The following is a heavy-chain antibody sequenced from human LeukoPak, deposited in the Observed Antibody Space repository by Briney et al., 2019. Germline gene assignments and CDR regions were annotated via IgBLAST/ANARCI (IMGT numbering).Heavy chain of an antibody. CDR2: IIPIFGIA. V-gene: IGHV1-69*04. Sequence: ASVKVSCKASGGTFSSYAISWVRQAPGQGLEWMGRIIPIFGIANYAQKFQGRVTITADKSTSTAYMELSSLRSEDTAVYYCASYYYDSGGYYPLFDYWGQGTLVTVSS. D-gene: IGHD3-22*01. CDR3: ASYYYDSGGYYPLFDY. CDR1: GGTFSSYA. J-gene: IGHJ4*02.